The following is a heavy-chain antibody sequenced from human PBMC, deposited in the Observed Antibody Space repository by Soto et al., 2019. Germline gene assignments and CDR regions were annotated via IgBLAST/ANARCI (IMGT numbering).Heavy chain of an antibody. D-gene: IGHD1-26*01. CDR2: IYYSGST. CDR1: GGSISSYY. CDR3: ARVSRDSGSYLFDY. Sequence: SETLSLTCTVSGGSISSYYWSWIRQPPGKGLEWIGYIYYSGSTNYNPSLKSRVTISVDTSKNQFSLKLSSVTAADTAVYYCARVSRDSGSYLFDYWGQGTLVTASS. J-gene: IGHJ4*02. V-gene: IGHV4-59*01.